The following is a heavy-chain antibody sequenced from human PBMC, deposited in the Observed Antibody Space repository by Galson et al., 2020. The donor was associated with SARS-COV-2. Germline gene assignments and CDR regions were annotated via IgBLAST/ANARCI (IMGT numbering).Heavy chain of an antibody. J-gene: IGHJ6*02. D-gene: IGHD3-10*01. CDR3: VREHREAWFGQTTPHFGMDV. CDR1: GGSINSGTYR. Sequence: SETLSLTCTVSGGSINSGTYRWTWIRQPAGKGLEWIGGVYSGGSTTYNPSLKSRVSISVDTSKNQFSLSLESVTAADTAVYYCVREHREAWFGQTTPHFGMDVWGPGTTVTVAS. CDR2: VYSGGST. V-gene: IGHV4-61*02.